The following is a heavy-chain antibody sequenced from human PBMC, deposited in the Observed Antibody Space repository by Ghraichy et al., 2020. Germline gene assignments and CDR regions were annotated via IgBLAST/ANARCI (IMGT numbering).Heavy chain of an antibody. J-gene: IGHJ4*02. V-gene: IGHV3-48*03. CDR3: ARDQGDGYCSTDTCYGVDY. CDR2: ISGSSGTR. D-gene: IGHD2-2*01. Sequence: GGSLRLSCVASGFSFSSYEMNWVRQAPGKVLEWVAYISGSSGTRFYADSVKGRFTISRDNAKSSLYLQMNSLTLEDTAIYYCARDQGDGYCSTDTCYGVDYWGLGTLVTVSS. CDR1: GFSFSSYE.